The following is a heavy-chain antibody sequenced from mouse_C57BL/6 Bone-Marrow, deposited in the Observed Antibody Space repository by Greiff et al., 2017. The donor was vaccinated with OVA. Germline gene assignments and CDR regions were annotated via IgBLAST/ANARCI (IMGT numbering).Heavy chain of an antibody. V-gene: IGHV1-26*01. CDR2: INPNNGGT. CDR3: ARGIYYGYDGFAY. Sequence: SGPELVKPGASVKISCKASGYTFTDYYMNWVKQSHGKSLEWIGDINPNNGGTSYNQKFKGKATLTVDKSSSTAYMELRSLTSEDSAVYYCARGIYYGYDGFAYWGQGTLVTVSA. D-gene: IGHD2-2*01. J-gene: IGHJ3*01. CDR1: GYTFTDYY.